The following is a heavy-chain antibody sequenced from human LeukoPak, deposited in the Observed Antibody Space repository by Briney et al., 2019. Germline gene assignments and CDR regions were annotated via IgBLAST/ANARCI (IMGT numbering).Heavy chain of an antibody. CDR1: GDSVSSKSAA. CDR3: SRVHKAFDGARDAFDI. CDR2: TYYRSTWYN. Sequence: SQTLSLTCAISGDSVSSKSAAWNWIRQSPPRGLEWLGRTYYRSTWYNDYAVSVKSRITINADTSKNQFSLQLNSVTPEDTAVYYCSRVHKAFDGARDAFDIWGQGTMVTVSS. D-gene: IGHD3-10*01. V-gene: IGHV6-1*01. J-gene: IGHJ3*02.